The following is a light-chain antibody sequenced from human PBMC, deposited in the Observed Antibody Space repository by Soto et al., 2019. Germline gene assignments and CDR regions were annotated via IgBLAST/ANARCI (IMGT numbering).Light chain of an antibody. Sequence: QSVLTQPPSVSAAPGQKVTISCSGSSSNIGDNYVSWYQQFPGTAPKLLIYDNNKRPSEIPDRFSGSKSGTSATLGITGLQTGDEADYYCATWDSSLSAGGVFGPGTKVTVL. V-gene: IGLV1-51*01. J-gene: IGLJ1*01. CDR2: DNN. CDR3: ATWDSSLSAGGV. CDR1: SSNIGDNY.